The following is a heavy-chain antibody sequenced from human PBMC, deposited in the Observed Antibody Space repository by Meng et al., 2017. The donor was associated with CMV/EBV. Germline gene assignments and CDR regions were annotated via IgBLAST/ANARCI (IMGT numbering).Heavy chain of an antibody. CDR3: AKVTRPAPTYYLDY. J-gene: IGHJ4*02. D-gene: IGHD3-16*01. V-gene: IGHV3-23*01. CDR1: GFSLSSYP. CDR2: ISSSGGTT. Sequence: SGFSLSSYPMGWVLQAPGKGLGWVSVISSSGGTTYYADSVKGRFTISRDNSKNTLYVQMNSLRAEDTAVYFCAKVTRPAPTYYLDYWGQGTLVTVSS.